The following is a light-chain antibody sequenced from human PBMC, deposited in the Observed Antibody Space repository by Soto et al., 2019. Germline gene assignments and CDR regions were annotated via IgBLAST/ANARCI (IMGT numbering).Light chain of an antibody. CDR2: EVN. CDR1: SSDVGGYKY. Sequence: QSVLTQPASVSGSPGQSITISCTGTSSDVGGYKYVSWYQQHPGKAPKLMIYEVNNRPSGVSNRFSGSKSGNTASLTISGLQTEDEAEYYCSSYTSSSTLVFGGGTKLTVL. V-gene: IGLV2-14*01. J-gene: IGLJ3*02. CDR3: SSYTSSSTLV.